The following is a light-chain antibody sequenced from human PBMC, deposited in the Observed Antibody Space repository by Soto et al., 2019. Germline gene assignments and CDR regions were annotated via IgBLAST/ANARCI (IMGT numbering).Light chain of an antibody. CDR1: QSVSSSY. CDR3: QQYGSSPK. CDR2: GAS. V-gene: IGKV3-20*01. J-gene: IGKJ1*01. Sequence: EIVWTPSPGTLSLSPGERATLSCMASQSVSSSYLAWYQQKPGQAPRLLIYGASSRATGIPDRFSGSGSGTDFTLTISRLEPEDFAVYYCQQYGSSPKFGQGTKGDIK.